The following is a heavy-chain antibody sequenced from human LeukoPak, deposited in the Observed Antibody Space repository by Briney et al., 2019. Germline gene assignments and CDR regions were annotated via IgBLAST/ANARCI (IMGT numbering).Heavy chain of an antibody. CDR1: GCTFSSYA. V-gene: IGHV3-30-3*01. D-gene: IGHD4-17*01. J-gene: IGHJ4*02. CDR2: ISYDGSNK. CDR3: ARDSGTVTTGGGDY. Sequence: GRSLRLSCAASGCTFSSYAMHWVRQAPGKGLEWVAVISYDGSNKYYADSVKGRFTISRDNSKNTLYLQMNSLRAEDTAVYYCARDSGTVTTGGGDYWGQGTLVTVSS.